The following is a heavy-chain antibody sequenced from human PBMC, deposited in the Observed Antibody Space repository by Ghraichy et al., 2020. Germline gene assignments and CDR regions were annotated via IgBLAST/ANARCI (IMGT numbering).Heavy chain of an antibody. J-gene: IGHJ4*02. D-gene: IGHD3-22*01. CDR2: IGGAGGAT. CDR1: GLTFSSDA. CDR3: AKEHNYFDSSGP. V-gene: IGHV3-23*01. Sequence: GGSLRLSCATSGLTFSSDAMSWFRQAPGKGPEWVSAIGGAGGATFYADSVKGLFTISRDNSKNTLYLQMSSLVAEDTALYYCAKEHNYFDSSGPWGQGTLVTVSS.